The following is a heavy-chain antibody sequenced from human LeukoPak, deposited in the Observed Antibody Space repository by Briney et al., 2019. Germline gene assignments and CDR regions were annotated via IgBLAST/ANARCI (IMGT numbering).Heavy chain of an antibody. CDR3: AKGNYYDSSGYCDY. J-gene: IGHJ4*02. D-gene: IGHD3-22*01. Sequence: GGSLRLSCAASGFTFDDYAMHWVRQAPGKGLEWVSGISWNSGSIGYADSVKGRFTISRDGAKNSLYLQMNSLRPEDTALYYCAKGNYYDSSGYCDYWGQGTLVTVSS. V-gene: IGHV3-9*01. CDR1: GFTFDDYA. CDR2: ISWNSGSI.